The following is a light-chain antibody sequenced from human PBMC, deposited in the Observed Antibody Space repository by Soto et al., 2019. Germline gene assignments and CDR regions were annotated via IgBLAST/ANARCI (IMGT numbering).Light chain of an antibody. J-gene: IGLJ1*01. Sequence: QSVLTQPPSVSGAPGQRVTISCTGSSSNIGAGYDVHWYQQLPGTAPKLLIYGNFNRPSGVPDRFSGSKSGNTASLTISGLQAEDEADYYCSSYTSSSTLYVFGTGTKVTVL. CDR1: SSNIGAGYD. CDR2: GNF. CDR3: SSYTSSSTLYV. V-gene: IGLV1-40*01.